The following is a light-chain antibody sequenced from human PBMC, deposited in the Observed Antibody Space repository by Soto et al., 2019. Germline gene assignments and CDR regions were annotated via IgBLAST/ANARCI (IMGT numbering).Light chain of an antibody. CDR3: AAWDDSLNGPV. Sequence: QSVLTQPPSVSGAPRQRVTISCSGSNSNIGNNAVNWYQQLPGKAPKLLIYYDDLLPSGVSGRFSGSKSGTSASLAISGLQSEDEAGYYCAAWDDSLNGPVFGGGTKLTVL. V-gene: IGLV1-36*01. J-gene: IGLJ2*01. CDR1: NSNIGNNA. CDR2: YDD.